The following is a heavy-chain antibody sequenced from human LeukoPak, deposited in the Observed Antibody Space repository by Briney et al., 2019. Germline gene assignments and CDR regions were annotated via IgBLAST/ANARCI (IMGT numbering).Heavy chain of an antibody. V-gene: IGHV3-23*01. Sequence: RQAPGXRLEWVSDISGVGNTYYAESVKGRFTISRDNSKNTLYLQMNSLRAEDTALYYASGHGSSSYWGQGTLVTVSS. CDR2: ISGVGNT. J-gene: IGHJ4*02. D-gene: IGHD6-13*01. CDR3: SGHGSSSY.